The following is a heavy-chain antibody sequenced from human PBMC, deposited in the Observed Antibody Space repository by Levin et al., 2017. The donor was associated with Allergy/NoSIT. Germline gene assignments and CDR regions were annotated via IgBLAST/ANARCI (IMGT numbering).Heavy chain of an antibody. CDR3: AKESSSMITFGGVIVLDGMDV. CDR1: GFTFSSYA. D-gene: IGHD3-16*02. Sequence: ETLSLTCAASGFTFSSYAMSWVRQAPGKGLEWVSAISGSGGSTYYADSVKGRFTISRDNSKNTLYLQMNSLRAEDTAVYYCAKESSSMITFGGVIVLDGMDVWGQGTTVTVSS. J-gene: IGHJ6*02. CDR2: ISGSGGST. V-gene: IGHV3-23*01.